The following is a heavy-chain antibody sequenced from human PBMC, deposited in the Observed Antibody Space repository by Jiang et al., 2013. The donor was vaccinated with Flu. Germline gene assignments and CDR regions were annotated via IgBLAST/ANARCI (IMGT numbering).Heavy chain of an antibody. CDR2: IYHSGST. Sequence: EWIGEIYHSGSTNYNPSLKSRVTISVDKSKNQFSLKLSSVTAADTAVYYCARVEYSSSSVDYWGQGTLATVSS. J-gene: IGHJ4*02. D-gene: IGHD6-6*01. CDR3: ARVEYSSSSVDY. V-gene: IGHV4-4*02.